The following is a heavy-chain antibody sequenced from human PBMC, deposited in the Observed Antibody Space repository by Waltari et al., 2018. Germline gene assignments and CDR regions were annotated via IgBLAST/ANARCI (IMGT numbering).Heavy chain of an antibody. V-gene: IGHV3-23*01. J-gene: IGHJ4*02. CDR3: VRASGVDY. Sequence: EVRLLESGGGLVQPGGSLRRSCAASGFTFSTYVMNWVRQAPGKGLEWVSSISDGGGIINYADSVKGRFTISRDNSKNTLYLQMNSLRVEDTAVYYCVRASGVDYWGQGTLVTISS. CDR2: ISDGGGII. CDR1: GFTFSTYV. D-gene: IGHD3-16*01.